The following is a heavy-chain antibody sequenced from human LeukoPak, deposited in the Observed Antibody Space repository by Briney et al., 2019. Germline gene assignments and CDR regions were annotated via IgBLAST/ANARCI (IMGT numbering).Heavy chain of an antibody. Sequence: PSETLSLTRAVYGGSFSGYYWSWIRQPPGKGLEWIEEINHSGSTNYNPSLKSRVTISVDTSKNQFSLKLSSVTAADTAVYYCARGDYGDSTWLQKPLCYRGQGTLVTVSS. CDR3: ARGDYGDSTWLQKPLCY. CDR2: INHSGST. J-gene: IGHJ4*02. V-gene: IGHV4-34*01. CDR1: GGSFSGYY. D-gene: IGHD4-17*01.